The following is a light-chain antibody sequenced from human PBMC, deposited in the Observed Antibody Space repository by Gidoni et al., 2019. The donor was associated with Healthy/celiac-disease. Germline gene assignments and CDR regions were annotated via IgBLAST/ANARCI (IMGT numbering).Light chain of an antibody. V-gene: IGLV1-40*01. CDR2: GNS. CDR1: SSNIGAGYD. Sequence: QSVLTQPPSVSGAPGQRATISRTGSSSNIGAGYDVHWYQQLPGTAPKLLIYGNSNRPSGVPDRFSGSKSGTSASLAITGLQAEDEADYYCQSYDSSLSGSVFGGGTKLTVL. CDR3: QSYDSSLSGSV. J-gene: IGLJ2*01.